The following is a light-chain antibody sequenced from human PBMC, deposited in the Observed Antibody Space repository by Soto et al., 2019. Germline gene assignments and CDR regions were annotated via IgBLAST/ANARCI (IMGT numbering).Light chain of an antibody. CDR1: QSISSW. J-gene: IGKJ5*01. CDR3: QRLT. CDR2: DAS. Sequence: DIQMTQSPSTLSASVGDRVTITCRASQSISSWLAWYQQKPGKAPKLLIYDASSLESGVPSRFSGSGSVTEFTLTISSLQPDDFATYYCQRLTFGQGTRLEIK. V-gene: IGKV1-5*01.